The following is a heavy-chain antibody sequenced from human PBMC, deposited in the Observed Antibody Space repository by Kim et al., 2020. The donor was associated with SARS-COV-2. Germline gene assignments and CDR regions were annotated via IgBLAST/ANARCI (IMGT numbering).Heavy chain of an antibody. Sequence: GGSLRLSCAASGFTFSSYAMSWVRQAPGKGLEWVSAISGSGGSTYYADSVKGRFTISRDNSKNTLYLQMNSLRAEDTAVYYCAKGEFGAVAGTCFDYWGQGTLVTVSS. CDR2: ISGSGGST. CDR3: AKGEFGAVAGTCFDY. CDR1: GFTFSSYA. V-gene: IGHV3-23*01. D-gene: IGHD6-19*01. J-gene: IGHJ4*02.